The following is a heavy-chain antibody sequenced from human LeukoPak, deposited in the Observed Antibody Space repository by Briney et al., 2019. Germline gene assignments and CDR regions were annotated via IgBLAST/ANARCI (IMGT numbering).Heavy chain of an antibody. J-gene: IGHJ4*02. CDR3: ARDLGHFSRGASYFDY. CDR1: GFTFSSYG. Sequence: GGSLRLSCATSGFTFSSYGFHWVRQALGKGLEWVAVKWYDGSQKYYLDSVKGRFTISRDSFDNTVYLQMNGLRAEDTAVYYCARDLGHFSRGASYFDYWGQGALVTVSS. V-gene: IGHV3-33*01. D-gene: IGHD4/OR15-4a*01. CDR2: KWYDGSQK.